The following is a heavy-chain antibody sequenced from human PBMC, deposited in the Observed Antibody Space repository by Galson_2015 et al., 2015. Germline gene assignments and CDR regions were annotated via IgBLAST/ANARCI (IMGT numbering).Heavy chain of an antibody. CDR2: IWYDGSNK. J-gene: IGHJ6*03. D-gene: IGHD3-9*01. CDR3: AKSAGISIPYYMDV. Sequence: SLRLSCEASGFTFSSYGMHWVRQAPGKGLEWVAVIWYDGSNKYYADSVKGRFTISRDNSKNTLYLQMNSLRAEDTAVYYCAKSAGISIPYYMDVWGKGTTVTVSS. CDR1: GFTFSSYG. V-gene: IGHV3-33*06.